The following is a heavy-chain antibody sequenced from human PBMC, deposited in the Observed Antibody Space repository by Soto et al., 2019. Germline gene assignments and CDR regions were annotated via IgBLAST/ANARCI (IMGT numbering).Heavy chain of an antibody. Sequence: GESLKLSCKGSGYSFTSYWIGWVRQMPGKGLEWMGIIYPGDSDTRYSPSFQGQVTISADKSISTAYLQWSSLKASDTAMYYCARYSSSSHHYYYGMDVWGQGTTVTVSS. CDR3: ARYSSSSHHYYYGMDV. CDR1: GYSFTSYW. V-gene: IGHV5-51*01. J-gene: IGHJ6*02. D-gene: IGHD6-6*01. CDR2: IYPGDSDT.